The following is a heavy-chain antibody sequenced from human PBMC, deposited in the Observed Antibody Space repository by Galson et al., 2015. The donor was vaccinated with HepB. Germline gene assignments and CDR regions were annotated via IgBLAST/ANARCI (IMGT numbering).Heavy chain of an antibody. V-gene: IGHV3-74*01. CDR3: TRDLYNPSFDFWRGYYDNWFDP. Sequence: SLRLSCAASGFTFSSYWMHWVRQAPGKGLVWVSRINSDESTTSYADFVKSRFTISRDNAKNTLYLQMNNLRAEDTAVYYCTRDLYNPSFDFWRGYYDNWFDPWGQGTLVTVSS. J-gene: IGHJ5*02. CDR1: GFTFSSYW. D-gene: IGHD3-3*01. CDR2: INSDESTT.